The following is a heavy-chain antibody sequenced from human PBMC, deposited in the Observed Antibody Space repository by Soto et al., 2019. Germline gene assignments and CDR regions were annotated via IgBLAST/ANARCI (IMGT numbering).Heavy chain of an antibody. V-gene: IGHV3-9*01. CDR3: VKDIHEQWLVSHFEY. CDR1: GFTFESYA. Sequence: EVQLVESGGGSVQPGRSLRLSCVASGFTFESYAMHWVRQDPGKGLEWVSGISWNSGSIGYEDSVKGRFTISRDNAQKSLYLEMNSLRVEDTAFYYCVKDIHEQWLVSHFEYWGQGALVTVSS. J-gene: IGHJ4*02. D-gene: IGHD6-19*01. CDR2: ISWNSGSI.